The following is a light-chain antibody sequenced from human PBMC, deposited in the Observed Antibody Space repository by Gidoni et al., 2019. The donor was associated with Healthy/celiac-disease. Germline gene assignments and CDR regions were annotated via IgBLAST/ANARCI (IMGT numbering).Light chain of an antibody. Sequence: ELVLTQSPGTLSLSPGERATLSCRASQIVSSSYLAWYQQKPGQAPRLLIYGASSRATGIPDRFSGSGSGTDFTLTISRLEPEDFAVYYCQQYGSSPPYTFGQGTKLEIK. CDR1: QIVSSSY. CDR2: GAS. V-gene: IGKV3-20*01. J-gene: IGKJ2*01. CDR3: QQYGSSPPYT.